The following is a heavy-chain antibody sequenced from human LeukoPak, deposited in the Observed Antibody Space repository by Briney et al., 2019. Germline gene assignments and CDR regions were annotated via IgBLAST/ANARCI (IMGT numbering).Heavy chain of an antibody. CDR3: ARLTGTTGFDY. CDR1: GFPFSSYW. D-gene: IGHD1-1*01. CDR2: IKQDGSDK. J-gene: IGHJ4*02. Sequence: GGSLRLSCAASGFPFSSYWMSWVPQAPGKGLEWVANIKQDGSDKYYVDSVKGRFSISRDNARNSLYLQLNSLRADDTAVYYCARLTGTTGFDYWGQGTLVTVSS. V-gene: IGHV3-7*01.